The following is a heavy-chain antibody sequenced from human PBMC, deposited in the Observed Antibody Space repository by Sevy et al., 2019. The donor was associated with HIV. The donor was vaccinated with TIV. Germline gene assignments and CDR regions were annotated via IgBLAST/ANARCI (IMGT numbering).Heavy chain of an antibody. J-gene: IGHJ6*02. CDR2: TSGSDDSGGDDTI. CDR3: ARDHVKDGKGGDYYYHAMDV. D-gene: IGHD3-16*01. CDR1: GFTLSDYY. Sequence: GGSLRLSCTASGFTLSDYYISWIRQAPGKGLQWISYTSGSDDSGGDDTIYYADAVKGRFTISRDNAKNSLYLQMSSLRADDTAVYYCARDHVKDGKGGDYYYHAMDVWGRGTTVTVSS. V-gene: IGHV3-11*01.